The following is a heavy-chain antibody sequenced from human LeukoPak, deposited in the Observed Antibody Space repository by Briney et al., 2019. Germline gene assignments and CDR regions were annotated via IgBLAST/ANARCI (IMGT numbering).Heavy chain of an antibody. D-gene: IGHD3-10*01. J-gene: IGHJ6*03. CDR3: ARAPRRGVMDV. CDR2: IKQDGSEK. Sequence: GGSLRLSCAVSGFTFSSYWMTWVRQAPGKGLEWVANIKQDGSEKYYVDSVKGRFTISRDSAQNSLHLQMNSLRAEDTAVYYCARAPRRGVMDVWGKGTTVSVSS. V-gene: IGHV3-7*01. CDR1: GFTFSSYW.